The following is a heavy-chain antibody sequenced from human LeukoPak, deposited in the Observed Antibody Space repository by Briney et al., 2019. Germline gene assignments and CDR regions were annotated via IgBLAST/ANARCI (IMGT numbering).Heavy chain of an antibody. CDR3: ASTSDYYDSRWFDP. J-gene: IGHJ5*02. CDR1: GYTFTSYG. V-gene: IGHV1-18*01. D-gene: IGHD3-22*01. CDR2: ISAYNGIT. Sequence: ASVKVSCKASGYTFTSYGISWVRQAPGQGVEWMGWISAYNGITNYAQKLQGRVTMTTDTSTSTAYMELRSLRSDDTAVYYCASTSDYYDSRWFDPWGQGTLVTVSS.